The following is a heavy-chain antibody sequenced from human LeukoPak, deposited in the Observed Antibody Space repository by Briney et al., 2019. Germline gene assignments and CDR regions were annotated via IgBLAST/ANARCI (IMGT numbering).Heavy chain of an antibody. CDR2: ISSSSSTI. J-gene: IGHJ5*02. CDR3: ARGRNYYDILTGYFPSYNWFDP. Sequence: GGSLRLSCAASGFTFSRYSMNWVRQAPGKGLEWVSFISSSSSTIYYADSVKGRFTISRDNAKNSLYLQMNSLRVEDTAVYYCARGRNYYDILTGYFPSYNWFDPWGQGTLVTVSS. V-gene: IGHV3-48*01. CDR1: GFTFSRYS. D-gene: IGHD3-9*01.